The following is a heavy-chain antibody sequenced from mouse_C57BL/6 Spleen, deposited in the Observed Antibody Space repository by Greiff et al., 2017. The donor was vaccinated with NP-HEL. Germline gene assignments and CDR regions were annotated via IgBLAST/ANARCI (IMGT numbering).Heavy chain of an antibody. D-gene: IGHD2-5*01. J-gene: IGHJ1*03. V-gene: IGHV5-12*01. CDR3: ASHHYSNYVGWYFDV. CDR1: GFTFSDYY. Sequence: EVRVVESGGGLVQPGGSLKLSCAASGFTFSDYYMYWVRQTPEKRLEWVAYISNGGGSTYYPDTVKGRFTISRDKAKNTLYLQMSSLKSEDTAMYYCASHHYSNYVGWYFDVWGTGTTVTVSS. CDR2: ISNGGGST.